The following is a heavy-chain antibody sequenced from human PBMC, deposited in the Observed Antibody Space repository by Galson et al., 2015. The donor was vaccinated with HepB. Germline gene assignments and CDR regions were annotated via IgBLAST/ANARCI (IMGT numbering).Heavy chain of an antibody. D-gene: IGHD3-10*01. V-gene: IGHV1-2*06. CDR2: INPNSGGT. CDR1: GYTFTGYY. CDR3: AKYYYGSGSSNDYFDY. J-gene: IGHJ4*02. Sequence: SVKVSCKASGYTFTGYYMHWVRQAPGQGLEWMGRINPNSGGTNYAQKFQGRVTMTRDTSISTAYMELSRLRSDDTAVYYCAKYYYGSGSSNDYFDYWGQGTLVTVSS.